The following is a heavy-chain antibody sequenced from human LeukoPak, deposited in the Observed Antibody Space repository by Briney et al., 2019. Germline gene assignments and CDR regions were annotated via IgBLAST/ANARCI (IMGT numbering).Heavy chain of an antibody. J-gene: IGHJ4*02. CDR2: VSIDGSQE. CDR1: RFPFSWYA. CDR3: VRDSGYDRYYFDL. V-gene: IGHV3-30-3*01. Sequence: GGSLRLSCSASRFPFSWYAMHWVRQAPGKGLEWVAFVSIDGSQEYCADSVKGRFTISRDNSKDTLDLQMTSLRGDDTAVYYCVRDSGYDRYYFDLWGQGTLVIVSS. D-gene: IGHD5-12*01.